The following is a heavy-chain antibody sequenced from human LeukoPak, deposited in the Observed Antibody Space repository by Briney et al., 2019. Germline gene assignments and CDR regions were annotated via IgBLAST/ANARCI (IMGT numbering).Heavy chain of an antibody. CDR1: GFTFSSRG. D-gene: IGHD4/OR15-4a*01. CDR3: ARDPRNMGLVP. CDR2: IWYDGSNK. V-gene: IGHV3-33*01. Sequence: GRSLRLSCVASGFTFSSRGMHWVRQAPGKGLEWVAVIWYDGSNKYYADSVKGRFTISRDNAKNTLYLQMSRLRGEDTGVYYCARDPRNMGLVPWGQGTLVTVSS. J-gene: IGHJ5*02.